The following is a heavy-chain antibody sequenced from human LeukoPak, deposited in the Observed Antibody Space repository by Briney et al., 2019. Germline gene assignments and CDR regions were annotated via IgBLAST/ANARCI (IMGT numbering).Heavy chain of an antibody. J-gene: IGHJ6*03. D-gene: IGHD6-19*01. V-gene: IGHV1-2*06. CDR3: ALPGSQAVAGTGHYYYMDV. CDR2: INPNSAGT. Sequence: ASLKVYCKASGYTCTGYYMHWVRQAPGQGLEWMGLINPNSAGTNYAQRLQSRVTMTRYLSYTTAYMALSRLRSDDTAVYYCALPGSQAVAGTGHYYYMDVWGKGTTVTVSS. CDR1: GYTCTGYY.